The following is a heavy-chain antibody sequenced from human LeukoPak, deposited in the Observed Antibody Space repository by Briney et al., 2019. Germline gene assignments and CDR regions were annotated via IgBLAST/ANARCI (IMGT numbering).Heavy chain of an antibody. V-gene: IGHV3-7*01. CDR1: GFTFSSYW. CDR2: IKQDGSEK. Sequence: GGSLRLSCAASGFTFSSYWMSWVRQAPGKGLEWVANIKQDGSEKYYVDSVKGRFTISRDNAKNSLYLQMNSLRAEDTAVYYCARVTLAPGRKGYFDYWGQGTLVTVSS. CDR3: ARVTLAPGRKGYFDY. D-gene: IGHD1-14*01. J-gene: IGHJ4*02.